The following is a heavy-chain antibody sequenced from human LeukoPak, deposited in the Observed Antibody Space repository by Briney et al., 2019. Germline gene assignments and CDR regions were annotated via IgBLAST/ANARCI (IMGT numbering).Heavy chain of an antibody. D-gene: IGHD4-17*01. CDR1: GGSISSYY. CDR2: IYTSGST. CDR3: ARDKSDYGDYVHWFDP. J-gene: IGHJ5*02. Sequence: SETLSLTCTVSGGSISSYYWSWIRQPAGKGLEWIGRIYTSGSTNYNPSLKSRVTMSVDTSKNQFSLKLSSVTAADTAVYYCARDKSDYGDYVHWFDPWGQGTLVTVSS. V-gene: IGHV4-4*07.